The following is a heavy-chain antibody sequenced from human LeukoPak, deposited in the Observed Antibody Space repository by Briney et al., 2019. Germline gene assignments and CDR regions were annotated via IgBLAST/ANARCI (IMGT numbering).Heavy chain of an antibody. CDR2: ISDIGSI. V-gene: IGHV4-59*08. D-gene: IGHD2/OR15-2a*01. Sequence: SETLSLTCTVSGGSISSYYWSWIRQPPGKGLEWIAYISDIGSINYNPSLKSRVTKSLDTSKNQFSLKLSSVTAADTAVYYCAGHHPRNTVDFWGQGTLVTVSS. J-gene: IGHJ4*02. CDR1: GGSISSYY. CDR3: AGHHPRNTVDF.